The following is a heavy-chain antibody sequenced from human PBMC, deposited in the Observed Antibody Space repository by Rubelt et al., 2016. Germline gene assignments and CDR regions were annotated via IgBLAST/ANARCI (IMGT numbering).Heavy chain of an antibody. V-gene: IGHV4-4*02. CDR2: IYHSGST. CDR3: ATGLQAQRSFDY. J-gene: IGHJ4*02. D-gene: IGHD3-16*01. CDR1: GGSISSSNW. Sequence: QLQLQESGPGLVKPSGTLSLTCAVSGGSISSSNWWSWVRQPPGKGLEWIGEIYHSGSTNYNPSLKSRVTMSVDTSKNQFSLKLTSWTAADTAAYYRATGLQAQRSFDYWGQGTLVTVSS.